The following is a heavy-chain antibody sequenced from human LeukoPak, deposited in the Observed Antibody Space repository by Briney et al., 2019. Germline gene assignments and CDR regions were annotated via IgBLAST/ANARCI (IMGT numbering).Heavy chain of an antibody. V-gene: IGHV4-34*01. J-gene: IGHJ4*02. CDR3: AVNLYSSGWYSDY. D-gene: IGHD6-19*01. CDR1: GGSFSGYY. CDR2: INHSGST. Sequence: SETLSLTCAVYGGSFSGYYWSWIRQPPGKGLEWVGEINHSGSTNYNPSLKSRVTISVDTSKNQFSLKLSSVTAADTAVYYCAVNLYSSGWYSDYWGQGTLVTVSS.